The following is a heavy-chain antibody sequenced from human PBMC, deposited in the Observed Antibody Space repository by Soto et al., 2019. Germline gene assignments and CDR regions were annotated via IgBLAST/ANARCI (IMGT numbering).Heavy chain of an antibody. V-gene: IGHV4-30-2*01. Sequence: SETLSLTCAVSGGSISSGGYSWSWIRQPPGKGLEWIGYIYHSGSTYYNPSLKSRVTISVDRSKNQFSLKLSSVTAADTAVYYCASSHYYDSSRYHNWFDPWGQGTLVTSPQ. CDR1: GGSISSGGYS. CDR3: ASSHYYDSSRYHNWFDP. CDR2: IYHSGST. D-gene: IGHD3-22*01. J-gene: IGHJ5*02.